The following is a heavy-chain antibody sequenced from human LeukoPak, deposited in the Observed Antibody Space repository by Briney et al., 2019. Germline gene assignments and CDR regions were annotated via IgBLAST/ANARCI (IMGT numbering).Heavy chain of an antibody. CDR2: IIPIFGTA. CDR3: ALTGSYYYYYMDV. V-gene: IGHV1-69*05. J-gene: IGHJ6*03. D-gene: IGHD3-10*01. CDR1: GGTFSSYT. Sequence: SVKVSCKASGGTFSSYTISWVRQAPGQGLEWMGGIIPIFGTANYAQKFQGRVTITRNTSISTAYMELSSLRSEDTAVYYCALTGSYYYYYMDVWGKGTTVTVSS.